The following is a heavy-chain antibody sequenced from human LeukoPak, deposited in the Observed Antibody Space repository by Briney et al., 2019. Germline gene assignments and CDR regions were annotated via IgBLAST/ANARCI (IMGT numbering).Heavy chain of an antibody. CDR1: GYTFTSYY. J-gene: IGHJ4*02. D-gene: IGHD4-17*01. V-gene: IGHV1-46*01. CDR3: ARVRGDYALAY. Sequence: ASVKVSCKASGYTFTSYYMHWVRQAPGQGLEWMGIINPSGGSTSYAQKFQGRVTMTRDMSISTAYMELSRLRSDDTAVYYCARVRGDYALAYWGQGTLVTVSS. CDR2: INPSGGST.